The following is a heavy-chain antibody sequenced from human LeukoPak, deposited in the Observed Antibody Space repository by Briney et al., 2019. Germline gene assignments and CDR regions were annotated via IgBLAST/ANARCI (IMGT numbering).Heavy chain of an antibody. D-gene: IGHD3-22*01. V-gene: IGHV4-30-2*01. Sequence: SETLSLTCAVSGGSISSGGYSWSWIRQPPGKGLEWIGYIYHSGSTYYNPSLKSRVTISVDRSKNQFSLKLSSVTAADTAVYYCAASDYYDSSGYYVDYWGQGTLVTVSS. CDR3: AASDYYDSSGYYVDY. J-gene: IGHJ4*02. CDR2: IYHSGST. CDR1: GGSISSGGYS.